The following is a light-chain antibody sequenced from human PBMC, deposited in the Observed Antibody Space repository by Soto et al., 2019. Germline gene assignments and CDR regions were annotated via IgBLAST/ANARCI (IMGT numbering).Light chain of an antibody. Sequence: QSALTQPASVSGSPGQSIAISCTGTSSDVGGYNYVSWYQQHPGKTPNLMIYDVSNRPSGVSNRFSGSKSGNTASLTISGLQAEDGADYYCSSYTSSSTWVFGGGTKLPVL. CDR3: SSYTSSSTWV. V-gene: IGLV2-14*01. CDR1: SSDVGGYNY. CDR2: DVS. J-gene: IGLJ3*02.